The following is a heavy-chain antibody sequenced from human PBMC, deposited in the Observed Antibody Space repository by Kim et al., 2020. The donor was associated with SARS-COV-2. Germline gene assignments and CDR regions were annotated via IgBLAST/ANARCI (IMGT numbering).Heavy chain of an antibody. V-gene: IGHV1-3*01. Sequence: QGRVTITRDTSASTAYMELSSLRSEDTAVYYCARVAYPYYYGSGSRAFDIWGQGTMVTVSS. D-gene: IGHD3-10*01. J-gene: IGHJ3*02. CDR3: ARVAYPYYYGSGSRAFDI.